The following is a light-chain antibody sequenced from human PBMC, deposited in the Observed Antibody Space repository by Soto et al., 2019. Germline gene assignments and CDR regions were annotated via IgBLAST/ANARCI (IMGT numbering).Light chain of an antibody. J-gene: IGLJ2*01. Sequence: QSALTQPASVSASPGQSITISCTGTSSDVGSYNFVSWYQQHPGKAPKLMIYEVSNRPSGISNRFSGSKSGNTASLTISGLQAEDEADYYCSSYTGSSALVLFGGGTQLTVL. CDR3: SSYTGSSALVL. V-gene: IGLV2-14*01. CDR1: SSDVGSYNF. CDR2: EVS.